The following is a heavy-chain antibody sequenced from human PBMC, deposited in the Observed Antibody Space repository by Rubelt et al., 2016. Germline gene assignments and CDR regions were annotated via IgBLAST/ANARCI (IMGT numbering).Heavy chain of an antibody. Sequence: QVQLQESGPGLVKPSETLSLTCTVSGGSISSYYWSWIRQPPGKGLEWIGSIFHTGSTNYNPSLKSRVTVSVDMSKNHFSLELTSVNASDTAVYYCAGEANTGGGAFDIWGQGTMVTVSS. CDR1: GGSISSYY. D-gene: IGHD1-1*01. CDR3: AGEANTGGGAFDI. J-gene: IGHJ3*02. CDR2: IFHTGST. V-gene: IGHV4-4*08.